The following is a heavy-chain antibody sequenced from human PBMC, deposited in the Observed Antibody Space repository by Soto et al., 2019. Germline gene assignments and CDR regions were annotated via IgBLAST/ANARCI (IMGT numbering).Heavy chain of an antibody. V-gene: IGHV4-30-2*01. CDR3: AGMPYTSGLRFDT. CDR2: IYRSGVT. CDR1: CDSSSTSPYS. D-gene: IGHD6-19*01. J-gene: IGHJ5*02. Sequence: TLSLPSSFSCDSSSTSPYSWSWIRQPPGKALEWVVFIYRSGVTSYNPSLKSRVSISLDTSNNQCSLKLGSVTAADTAVYYCAGMPYTSGLRFDTWGPGTLVTVSS.